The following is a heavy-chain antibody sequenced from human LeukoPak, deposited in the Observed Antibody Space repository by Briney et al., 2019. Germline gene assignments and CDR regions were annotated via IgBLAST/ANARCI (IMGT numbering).Heavy chain of an antibody. D-gene: IGHD3-10*01. J-gene: IGHJ4*02. Sequence: SETLSLTCTVSGGSISSYYWSWIRQPAGKGLEWIGRIYTSGSTNYNPSLKSRVTMSVDTSKNQFSLKLKSVTAADTAIYYCARSGLYYPGSGSFDYWGQGALVTVSS. CDR2: IYTSGST. V-gene: IGHV4-4*07. CDR3: ARSGLYYPGSGSFDY. CDR1: GGSISSYY.